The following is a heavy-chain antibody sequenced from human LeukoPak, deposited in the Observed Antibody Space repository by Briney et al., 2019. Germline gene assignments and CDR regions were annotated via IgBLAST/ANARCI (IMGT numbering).Heavy chain of an antibody. CDR2: ISAYNGNT. CDR3: ATATIAARPDDAFDI. J-gene: IGHJ3*02. D-gene: IGHD6-6*01. V-gene: IGHV1-18*01. Sequence: ASVKVSCKASGYTFTSYGISWVRQAPGQGLEWMGWISAYNGNTNYAQKPQGRVTMTTDTSTSTAYMELRSLRSDDTAVYYCATATIAARPDDAFDIWGQGTMVTVSS. CDR1: GYTFTSYG.